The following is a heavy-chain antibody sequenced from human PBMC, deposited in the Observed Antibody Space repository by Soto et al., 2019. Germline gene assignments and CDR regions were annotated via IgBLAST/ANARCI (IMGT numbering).Heavy chain of an antibody. CDR1: GFTFRIYW. V-gene: IGHV3-74*01. D-gene: IGHD1-26*01. J-gene: IGHJ6*02. CDR2: IDNAGSSA. CDR3: TRVGGSVSGMDV. Sequence: EVQLVGSGGGLVQPGGSLRLSCADSGFTFRIYWMHWVRKAPGKGPVWVSRIDNAGSSARYSDSVKGRFTVSRDNAKNTVYLQLKSLRAEDTAVYYCTRVGGSVSGMDVWGQGTTVTVSS.